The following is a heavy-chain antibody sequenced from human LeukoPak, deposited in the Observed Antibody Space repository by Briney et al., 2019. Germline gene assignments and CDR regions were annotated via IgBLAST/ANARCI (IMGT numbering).Heavy chain of an antibody. CDR1: GFTFSSYS. D-gene: IGHD1-1*01. Sequence: GGSLRLSCAASGFTFSSYSMNWVRQAPGKGLEWVSYISSSSSTIYYADSVKGRFSISRDNSKNMLYLQMTSLRADDTAVYYCARDNDVCRGASCLLFDYWGQGNLVTVSS. CDR3: ARDNDVCRGASCLLFDY. CDR2: ISSSSSTI. V-gene: IGHV3-48*01. J-gene: IGHJ4*02.